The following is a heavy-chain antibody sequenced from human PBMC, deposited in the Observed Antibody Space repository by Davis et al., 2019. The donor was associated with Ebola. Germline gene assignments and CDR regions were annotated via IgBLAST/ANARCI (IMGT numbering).Heavy chain of an antibody. D-gene: IGHD5-18*01. CDR1: GFTFSSFA. CDR2: ISGSGGTT. Sequence: PGGSLRLSCAASGFTFSSFAMTWVRQAPGKGLEWVSGISGSGGTTYYADSVKGRFTISRDNSKNTLYLQMNSLRAEDTAVYYCASNRGYSYGNGDYWGQGTLVTVSS. V-gene: IGHV3-23*01. J-gene: IGHJ4*02. CDR3: ASNRGYSYGNGDY.